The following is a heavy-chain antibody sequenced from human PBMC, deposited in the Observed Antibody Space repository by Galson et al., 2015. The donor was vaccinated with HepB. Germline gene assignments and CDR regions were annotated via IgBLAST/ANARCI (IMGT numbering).Heavy chain of an antibody. CDR3: ARVSSSRNWFDP. J-gene: IGHJ5*02. Sequence: SCKASGYTFTNFAITWVRQAPGQGLEWMGWISTYNGNTNSAQKLRGRVTMTTDTSTSTAYMELRSLRSDDTAVYYCARVSSSRNWFDPWGQGTLVTVSS. V-gene: IGHV1-18*01. CDR2: ISTYNGNT. CDR1: GYTFTNFA. D-gene: IGHD2-2*01.